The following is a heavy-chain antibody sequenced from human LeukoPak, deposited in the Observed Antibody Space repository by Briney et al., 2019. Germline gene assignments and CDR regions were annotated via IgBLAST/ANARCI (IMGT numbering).Heavy chain of an antibody. CDR3: AKSKSRFGCFGY. J-gene: IGHJ4*02. D-gene: IGHD3-10*01. Sequence: PGGSLRLSCAASGFTFSSYAMSWVRQAPGKGLEWVSTISGSGGSTYYADSVKGRFTISRDNSKNTLYLQVNSLRAEDTAVYYCAKSKSRFGCFGYWGQGTLVTISS. CDR1: GFTFSSYA. CDR2: ISGSGGST. V-gene: IGHV3-23*01.